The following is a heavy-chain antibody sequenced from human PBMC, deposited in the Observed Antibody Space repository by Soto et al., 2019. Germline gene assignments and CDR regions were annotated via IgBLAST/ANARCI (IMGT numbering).Heavy chain of an antibody. J-gene: IGHJ6*02. CDR3: ARQGGIVVVPAATNPAGYYYGMDV. D-gene: IGHD2-2*01. CDR1: GYSFTSYW. CDR2: IDPSDSYT. Sequence: LGESLKISCKGSGYSFTSYWISWVRQMPGKGLEWMGRIDPSDSYTNYSPSFQGHVTISADKSISTAYLQWSSLKASDTAMYYCARQGGIVVVPAATNPAGYYYGMDVWGQGTTVTVSS. V-gene: IGHV5-10-1*01.